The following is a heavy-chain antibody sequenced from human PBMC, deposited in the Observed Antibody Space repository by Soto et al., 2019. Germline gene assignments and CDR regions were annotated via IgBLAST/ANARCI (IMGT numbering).Heavy chain of an antibody. J-gene: IGHJ4*02. D-gene: IGHD3-22*01. CDR3: ARDSSGYYYEYYFDY. Sequence: PSETQSLTSTVSGGSVRSGSYYWSWIRQPPGKGLEWIGYIYYSGSTNYNPSLKSRVTISVDTSKNQFSLKLSSVTAADTAVYYCARDSSGYYYEYYFDYWGQGTLVTVSS. CDR1: GGSVRSGSYY. V-gene: IGHV4-61*01. CDR2: IYYSGST.